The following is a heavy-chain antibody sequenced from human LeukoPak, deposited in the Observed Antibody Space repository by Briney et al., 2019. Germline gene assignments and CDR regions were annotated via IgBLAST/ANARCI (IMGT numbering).Heavy chain of an antibody. D-gene: IGHD1-26*01. J-gene: IGHJ4*02. CDR3: ARVGLGATAFDY. CDR1: GFTFSSYG. CDR2: IWYDGSNK. Sequence: GRSLRLSCAASGFTFSSYGMHWVRQAPGKGLEWVAVIWYDGSNKYYADSVKGRFTISRDNFKNTLYLQMNSLRAEDTAVYYCARVGLGATAFDYWGQGTLVTVSS. V-gene: IGHV3-33*01.